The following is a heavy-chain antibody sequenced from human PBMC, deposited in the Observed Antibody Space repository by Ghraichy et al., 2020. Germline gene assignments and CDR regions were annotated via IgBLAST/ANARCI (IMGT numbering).Heavy chain of an antibody. CDR3: ARHLDSSGYYHPPLVDY. CDR1: GGSISSYY. CDR2: IYYSVST. D-gene: IGHD3-22*01. V-gene: IGHV4-59*08. Sequence: SQTLSLTCTVSGGSISSYYWSWIRQPPGKGLEWIGYIYYSVSTNYNPSLKSRVTISVDTSKNQFSLKLSSVTAADTAVYYCARHLDSSGYYHPPLVDYWGQGTLVTVSS. J-gene: IGHJ4*02.